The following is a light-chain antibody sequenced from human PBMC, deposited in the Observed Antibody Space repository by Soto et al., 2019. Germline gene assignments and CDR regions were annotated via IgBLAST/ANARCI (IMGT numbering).Light chain of an antibody. J-gene: IGLJ1*01. CDR2: DVN. Sequence: QSVLTQPASVSGSPGQSITISCTGTSSDVGGYNYVSWYQQHPGKAPKLMIYDVNNRPSGVSNRFSGSKSGNTASLTISGLQAEDEADYYCSSYTGRNTEVFGTRTKLTVL. V-gene: IGLV2-14*01. CDR3: SSYTGRNTEV. CDR1: SSDVGGYNY.